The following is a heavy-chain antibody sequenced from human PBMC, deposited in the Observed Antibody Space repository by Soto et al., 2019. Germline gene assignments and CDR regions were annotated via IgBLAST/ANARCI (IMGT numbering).Heavy chain of an antibody. J-gene: IGHJ4*02. CDR3: ARRWGSGFDY. V-gene: IGHV4-59*08. D-gene: IGHD3-10*01. CDR1: GGSIRSYY. CDR2: IYYSGST. Sequence: QVQLQESGPGLMKPSETLSLTCTVSGGSIRSYYWSWIRQPPGKGLEWIGYIYYSGSTNYNPSLKSRVTISVDTSKNQFSLKLSSVTAADTAVYYCARRWGSGFDYWGQGTLVTVSS.